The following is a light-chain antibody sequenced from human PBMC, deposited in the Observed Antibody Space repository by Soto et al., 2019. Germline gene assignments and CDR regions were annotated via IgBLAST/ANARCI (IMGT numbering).Light chain of an antibody. J-gene: IGKJ2*01. CDR3: QQRRNWPRT. V-gene: IGKV3-11*01. Sequence: EIVLTQSPATLSLFPGERATLSCRASQSVSNSLVWFQQKPGQAPRLLIYDASNRATDIPARFSGSGSGTDFTLTISSLEPEDLAVYYCQQRRNWPRTFGQGTKLEIK. CDR1: QSVSNS. CDR2: DAS.